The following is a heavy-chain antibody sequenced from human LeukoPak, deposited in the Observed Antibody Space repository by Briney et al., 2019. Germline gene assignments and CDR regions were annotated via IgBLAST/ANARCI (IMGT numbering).Heavy chain of an antibody. CDR1: GFTFSTYE. CDR3: AKWGCSGGSCYPFDY. J-gene: IGHJ4*02. Sequence: GGSLRLSCAASGFTFSTYEMNWVRQAPGKGLEWVSYISSSGSTIYYADSVKGRFTISGDNAKNSLYLQMNSLRAEDTAVYYCAKWGCSGGSCYPFDYWGQGTLVTVSS. V-gene: IGHV3-48*03. D-gene: IGHD2-15*01. CDR2: ISSSGSTI.